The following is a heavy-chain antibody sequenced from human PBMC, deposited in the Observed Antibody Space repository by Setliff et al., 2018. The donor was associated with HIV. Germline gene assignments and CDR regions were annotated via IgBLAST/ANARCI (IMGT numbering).Heavy chain of an antibody. Sequence: SETLSLTCTVSGGSISSGSDYWSWIRQPAGKGLEWLGHIYPSGSTNYNPSLKSRVTISVDTSKNQISLKLSSVTAADTAVYYCASRSSYVPLYFYYMDVWGKGTTVTVSS. CDR2: IYPSGST. D-gene: IGHD3-16*01. V-gene: IGHV4-61*09. CDR3: ASRSSYVPLYFYYMDV. CDR1: GGSISSGSDY. J-gene: IGHJ6*03.